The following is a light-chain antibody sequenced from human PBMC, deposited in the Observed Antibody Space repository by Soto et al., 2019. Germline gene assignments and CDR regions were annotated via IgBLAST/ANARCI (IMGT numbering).Light chain of an antibody. CDR1: SSDVGAYDL. CDR2: EAT. Sequence: QSALTQPASVSGSPGQSITISCTGTSSDVGAYDLVSWYQHHPGKVPKLIIYEATKWPSGVSHRFSGSKSGNTASLTVSGLQAEDEADYYCSSYAGSSNVFGTGTKLTVL. CDR3: SSYAGSSNV. V-gene: IGLV2-14*02. J-gene: IGLJ1*01.